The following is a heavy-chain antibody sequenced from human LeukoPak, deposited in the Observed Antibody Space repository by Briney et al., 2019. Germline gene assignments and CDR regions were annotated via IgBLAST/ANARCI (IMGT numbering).Heavy chain of an antibody. CDR3: ARNGSAVVSAAVPFDY. J-gene: IGHJ4*02. CDR1: GYTLISYG. CDR2: ISAYNDNT. V-gene: IGHV1-18*01. Sequence: ASVKVSCKASGYTLISYGISWVRQAPGQGVEWMGWISAYNDNTNYAQKLQGRVTMTTDTSTSTAYIELRSLRSDDTAVYYCARNGSAVVSAAVPFDYWGQGTLVTVSS. D-gene: IGHD2-15*01.